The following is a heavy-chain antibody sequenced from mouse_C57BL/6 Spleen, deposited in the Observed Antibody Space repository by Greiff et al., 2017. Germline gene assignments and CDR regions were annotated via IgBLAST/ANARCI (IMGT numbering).Heavy chain of an antibody. Sequence: VQLQQSGPELVKPGASVKIPCKASGYTFTDYNMDWVKQSHGKSLEWIGDINPNNGGTIYNQKFKGKATLTVDKSSSTAYMELRSLTSEDTAVYYCARGGITTVVAGDYYAMDYWGQGTSVTVSS. CDR3: ARGGITTVVAGDYYAMDY. D-gene: IGHD1-1*01. J-gene: IGHJ4*01. V-gene: IGHV1-18*01. CDR2: INPNNGGT. CDR1: GYTFTDYN.